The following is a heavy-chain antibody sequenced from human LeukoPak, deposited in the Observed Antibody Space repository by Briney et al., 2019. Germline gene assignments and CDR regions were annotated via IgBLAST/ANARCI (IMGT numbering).Heavy chain of an antibody. CDR2: ISGSGGST. Sequence: HSGGSLRLSCAASGFTFSSYAMSWVRQAPGKGLEWVSAISGSGGSTYYADSVKGRLTISRDNSKNTLYLQMNSLRAEDTAVYYCAKGNGRRLAAAAGHFQHWGQGTLVTVSS. CDR1: GFTFSSYA. D-gene: IGHD6-13*01. V-gene: IGHV3-23*01. CDR3: AKGNGRRLAAAAGHFQH. J-gene: IGHJ1*01.